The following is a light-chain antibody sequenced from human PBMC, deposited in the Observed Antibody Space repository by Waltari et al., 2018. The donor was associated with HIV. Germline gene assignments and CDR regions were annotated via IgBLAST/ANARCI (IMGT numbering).Light chain of an antibody. CDR1: QSLLYSSSNKNS. Sequence: DIVMTQSPDSLAVSLGERATIHCKSSQSLLYSSSNKNSLAWYQHKPGQPPELLIYWASARDSGVPDRFSGSGSGTDFTLTISSLQAEDVAVYYCQQYYSTPYTFGLGTKLEIK. V-gene: IGKV4-1*01. CDR3: QQYYSTPYT. CDR2: WAS. J-gene: IGKJ2*01.